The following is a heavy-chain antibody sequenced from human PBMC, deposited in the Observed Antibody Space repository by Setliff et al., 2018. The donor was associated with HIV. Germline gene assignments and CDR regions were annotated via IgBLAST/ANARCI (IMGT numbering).Heavy chain of an antibody. Sequence: SETLSLTCTVSGGSISSYYWSWIRQSPGKGLEWIGYVYYTGSTNYNPSLKSRVTISIDTSKNQFSLKLSSVTAADTAVYYCARHQGKYYDSSGYSGWFFDLWGRGTLVTVSS. CDR1: GGSISSYY. J-gene: IGHJ2*01. D-gene: IGHD3-22*01. CDR2: VYYTGST. V-gene: IGHV4-59*08. CDR3: ARHQGKYYDSSGYSGWFFDL.